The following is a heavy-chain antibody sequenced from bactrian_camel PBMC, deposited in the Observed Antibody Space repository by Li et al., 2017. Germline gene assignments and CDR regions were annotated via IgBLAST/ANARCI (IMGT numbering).Heavy chain of an antibody. CDR3: AKELYEFGY. D-gene: IGHD1*01. CDR2: IDWDGKDV. V-gene: IGHV3S5*01. CDR1: RFTFSNYY. J-gene: IGHJ6*01. Sequence: HVQLVESGGGSVQAGGSLRLSCEVSRFTFSNYYMSWVRQAPGKGPEWVAGIDWDGKDVHYPDSVKGRFTISRDNAKKTLYLQLNSLKTEVTATYYCAKELYEFGYWGQGTQVTVS.